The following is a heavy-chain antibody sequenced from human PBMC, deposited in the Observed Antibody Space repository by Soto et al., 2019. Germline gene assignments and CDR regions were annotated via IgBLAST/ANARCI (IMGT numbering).Heavy chain of an antibody. D-gene: IGHD6-6*01. V-gene: IGHV4-30-4*01. CDR1: GGSISSGDYY. CDR3: AREYSSFNYYYYGMDV. J-gene: IGHJ6*02. Sequence: SETLSLTCTVSGGSISSGDYYWSWIRQPPGKGLEWIGYIYYSGSTYYNPSLKSRVTISVDTSKNQFSLKLSSVTAADTAVSYCAREYSSFNYYYYGMDVWGQVTTVTVSS. CDR2: IYYSGST.